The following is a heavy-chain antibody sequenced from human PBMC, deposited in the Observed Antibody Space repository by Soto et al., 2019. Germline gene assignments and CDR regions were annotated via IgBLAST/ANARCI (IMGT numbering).Heavy chain of an antibody. D-gene: IGHD3-3*01. V-gene: IGHV3-23*01. CDR3: AKDRLLEVLHWYFDL. J-gene: IGHJ2*01. CDR1: GFTFSSYA. CDR2: ISGGGGST. Sequence: EVQLLESGGGLVQPGGSLRLSCAASGFTFSSYAMSWVRQAPGKGLEWVSAISGGGGSTNYADSVKGRFTISRDDSKNTLSLQRNSLRPEDAAVYYCAKDRLLEVLHWYFDLWGRGTQVTVSS.